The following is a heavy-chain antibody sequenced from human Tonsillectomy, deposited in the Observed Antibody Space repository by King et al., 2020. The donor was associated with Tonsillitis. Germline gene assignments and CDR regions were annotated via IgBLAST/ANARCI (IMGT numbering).Heavy chain of an antibody. V-gene: IGHV3-49*04. CDR3: TSAGDIYYSYYYMDV. CDR1: GFTFGDYA. CDR2: IRSKAQGGTT. J-gene: IGHJ6*03. D-gene: IGHD7-27*01. Sequence: VQLVESGGGLVQPGRSLRLSCTAAGFTFGDYAMNWVRQAPGKGLEGVGFIRSKAQGGTTEYAASVKGRFTISRDDSKSFAYLQMNSLKTEDTAVYYCTSAGDIYYSYYYMDVWGKGTTVTVSS.